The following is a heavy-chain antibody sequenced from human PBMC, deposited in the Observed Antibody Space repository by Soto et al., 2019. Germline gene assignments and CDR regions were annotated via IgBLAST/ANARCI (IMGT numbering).Heavy chain of an antibody. V-gene: IGHV3-23*01. D-gene: IGHD2-15*01. CDR3: PKGRRGDCSGGSCYWFDY. J-gene: IGHJ4*02. CDR2: ISGSGGST. Sequence: GGSLRLSCAASGFTFSSYAMSWVRQAPGKGLEWVSAISGSGGSTYYADSVKGRFTISRDNSKNTLYLQMNSLRAEDTAVYYCPKGRRGDCSGGSCYWFDYWGQGTLVTVSS. CDR1: GFTFSSYA.